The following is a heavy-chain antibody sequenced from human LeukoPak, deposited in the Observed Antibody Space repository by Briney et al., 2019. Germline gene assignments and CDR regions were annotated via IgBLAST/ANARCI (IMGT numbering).Heavy chain of an antibody. CDR3: ARDTTLVGHFDY. CDR2: INPNSGDT. J-gene: IGHJ4*02. CDR1: GYTFTGYY. D-gene: IGHD2/OR15-2a*01. V-gene: IGHV1-2*02. Sequence: GASVKVSCKASGYTFTGYYMHWVRQAPGQGLEWMGWINPNSGDTNYAQKFQGRVTMTRDTSISTAYMELSRLRSDDTAVYYCARDTTLVGHFDYWGQGTLVTVSS.